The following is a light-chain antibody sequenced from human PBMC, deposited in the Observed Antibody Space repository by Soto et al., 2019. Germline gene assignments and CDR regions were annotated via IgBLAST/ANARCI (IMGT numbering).Light chain of an antibody. J-gene: IGKJ1*01. CDR2: GSS. V-gene: IGKV3-20*01. CDR1: QRISISY. CDR3: QQYGGSPWT. Sequence: EIGLTQSPGTLSVSPGEGATLSCRASQRISISYLAWYQQKPGQALRLLIYGSSTRATGIPDRFSGSGSETDFTLTMSRLEPEDFAVYYCQQYGGSPWTFGQGTKVEIK.